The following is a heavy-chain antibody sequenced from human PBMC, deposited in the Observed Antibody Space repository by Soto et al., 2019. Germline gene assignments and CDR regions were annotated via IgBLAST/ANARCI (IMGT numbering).Heavy chain of an antibody. CDR2: ISYDGSNK. CDR1: GFTFSSYA. CDR3: ARGYAGWIQLRFGVPDY. V-gene: IGHV3-30-3*01. Sequence: GGSLRLSCAASGFTFSSYAMHWVRQAPGKGLEWVAVISYDGSNKYYADSVKGRFTISRDNSKNTLYLQMNSLRAEDTAVYYCARGYAGWIQLRFGVPDYWGQGTLVTVSS. J-gene: IGHJ4*02. D-gene: IGHD5-18*01.